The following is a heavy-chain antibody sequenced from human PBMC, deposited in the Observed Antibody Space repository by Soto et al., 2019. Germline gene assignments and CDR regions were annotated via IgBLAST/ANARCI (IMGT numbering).Heavy chain of an antibody. CDR3: TTASNPHYYYYYGKDV. D-gene: IGHD4-4*01. CDR2: IKSKTDGGTT. CDR1: GFTFSNAW. J-gene: IGHJ6*02. V-gene: IGHV3-15*07. Sequence: PGGSLRLSCAASGFTFSNAWMNWVRQAPGKGLEWVGRIKSKTDGGTTDYAAPVKGRFTISRDDSKNTLYLQMNSLKTEDTAVYYCTTASNPHYYYYYGKDVWGQGTTVTVSS.